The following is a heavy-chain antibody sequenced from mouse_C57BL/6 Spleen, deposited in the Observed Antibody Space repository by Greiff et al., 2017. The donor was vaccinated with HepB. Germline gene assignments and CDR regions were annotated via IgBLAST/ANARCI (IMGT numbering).Heavy chain of an antibody. V-gene: IGHV5-12*01. J-gene: IGHJ1*03. CDR1: GFTFSDYY. CDR3: ARQGGSSGDWYFDV. D-gene: IGHD1-1*01. Sequence: EVKLVESGGGLVQPGGSLKLSCAASGFTFSDYYMYWVRQTPEKRLEWVAYISNGGGSTYYPDTVKGRFTISRDNAKNTLYLQMSRLKSEDTAMYYCARQGGSSGDWYFDVWGTGTTVTVSS. CDR2: ISNGGGST.